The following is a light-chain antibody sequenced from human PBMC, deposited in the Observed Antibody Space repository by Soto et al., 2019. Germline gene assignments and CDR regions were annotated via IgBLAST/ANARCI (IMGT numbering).Light chain of an antibody. CDR2: DVS. V-gene: IGLV2-14*03. J-gene: IGLJ1*01. Sequence: QSALTQPASVSGSPGQSISISCTGTSSDVGAYKYVSWYQQHPGKAPKLMISDVSYLPSGVSYRFSGSKSGNTASLTISGLQDEDDADYSCSSYTSSSTYVFGTGTKVPVL. CDR1: SSDVGAYKY. CDR3: SSYTSSSTYV.